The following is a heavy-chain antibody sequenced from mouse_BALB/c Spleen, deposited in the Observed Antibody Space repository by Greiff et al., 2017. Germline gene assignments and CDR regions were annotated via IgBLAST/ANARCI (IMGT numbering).Heavy chain of an antibody. CDR1: GYSFTGYN. CDR2: IDPYNGGT. Sequence: VQLQQSGPELGKPGASVKISCKASGYSFTGYNMYWVKQSHRKSLEWIGYIDPYNGGTSYNQKSKGKATLTVDKSSSTAYMHLNSLTSEDSAIYYCARSDDSYAMDYWGQGTSVTVSS. CDR3: ARSDDSYAMDY. J-gene: IGHJ4*01. V-gene: IGHV1S135*01.